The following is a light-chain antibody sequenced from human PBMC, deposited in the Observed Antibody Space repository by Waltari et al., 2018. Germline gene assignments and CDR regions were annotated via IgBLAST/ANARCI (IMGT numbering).Light chain of an antibody. CDR1: ALPKRY. J-gene: IGLJ2*01. Sequence: SYELTQPPSVSVSPGQTARITCSGDALPKRYAHWYQHKPGQAPVMVIDKDSERPAGIPERCSGSSSGTTVTLTITGVQAEDEADYHCQSTDTSDSVVFGGGTKLTVL. CDR2: KDS. CDR3: QSTDTSDSVV. V-gene: IGLV3-25*03.